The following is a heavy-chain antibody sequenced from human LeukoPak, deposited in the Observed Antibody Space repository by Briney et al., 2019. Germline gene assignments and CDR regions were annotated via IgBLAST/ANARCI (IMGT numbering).Heavy chain of an antibody. CDR2: MNPNSGNT. CDR1: GYTFTSYD. V-gene: IGHV1-8*03. J-gene: IGHJ3*02. CDR3: ARAFLAPIVVVPAALNDAFDI. Sequence: ASVKVSCKASGYTFTSYDINWVRQATGQGLEWMGWMNPNSGNTGYAQKFQGRVTITRNTSISTAYMELSSLRSEDTAVYYCARAFLAPIVVVPAALNDAFDIWGQGTMVTVSS. D-gene: IGHD2-2*01.